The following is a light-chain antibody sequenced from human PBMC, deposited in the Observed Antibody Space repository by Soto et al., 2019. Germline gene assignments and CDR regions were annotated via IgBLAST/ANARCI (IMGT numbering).Light chain of an antibody. V-gene: IGKV1-5*03. J-gene: IGKJ2*02. CDR2: KAS. Sequence: DMQMTQSPSTLSASVGDRVTITCRASQSISSWLAWYQQKPGKAPKLLIYKASILESGVSLRFSGSGSGTEFTLTISGLQPDDFATYYCQQYNSYPCTFGQGTELEIK. CDR1: QSISSW. CDR3: QQYNSYPCT.